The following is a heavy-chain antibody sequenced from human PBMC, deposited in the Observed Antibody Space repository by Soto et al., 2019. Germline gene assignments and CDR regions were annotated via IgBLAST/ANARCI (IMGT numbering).Heavy chain of an antibody. V-gene: IGHV1-69*13. D-gene: IGHD3-3*01. Sequence: SVKVSCKASGGPFSNYAINWVRQAPGQGLEWMGGIIPTFTTGIIPIFGTPTYAQNFQGRVTITADESTSTAYMELSSLRSDDTAVYLYAREGILGLFDAYDLWGQGTMVTVSS. CDR2: IIPTFTTGIIPIFGTP. J-gene: IGHJ3*01. CDR1: GGPFSNYA. CDR3: AREGILGLFDAYDL.